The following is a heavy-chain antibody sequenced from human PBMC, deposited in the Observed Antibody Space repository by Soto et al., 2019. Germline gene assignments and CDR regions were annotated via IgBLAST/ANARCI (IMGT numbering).Heavy chain of an antibody. CDR2: ITGGGDNT. D-gene: IGHD3-10*01. Sequence: EVQLLESGGGLVQPGGPLRLSCAASGFTFSSYAMTWVRQAPGKGLEWVSAITGGGDNTYYADSVKGRFTISRDNFKXXXXXXXXXXXXXXTATYYCAKGSKGFDYWGQGTLVTVSS. CDR1: GFTFSSYA. J-gene: IGHJ4*02. CDR3: AKGSKGFDY. V-gene: IGHV3-23*01.